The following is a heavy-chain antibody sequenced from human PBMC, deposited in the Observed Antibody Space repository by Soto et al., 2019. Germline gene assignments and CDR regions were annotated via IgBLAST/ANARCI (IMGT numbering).Heavy chain of an antibody. J-gene: IGHJ4*02. Sequence: EVQLVESGGGLVQPGGSLRLSCAASGFTFSSYSMSWVRQAPGKGLEWVSYISSTSNTIYYAASVKGRFTISRDNAKNSLYLHMNSLSAEDTAVYYCARERGCSGGICYRDLGYWGQGTLVTVSS. V-gene: IGHV3-48*01. D-gene: IGHD2-15*01. CDR3: ARERGCSGGICYRDLGY. CDR1: GFTFSSYS. CDR2: ISSTSNTI.